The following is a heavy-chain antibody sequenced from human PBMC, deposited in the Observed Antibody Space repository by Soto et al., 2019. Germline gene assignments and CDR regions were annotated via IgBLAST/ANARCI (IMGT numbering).Heavy chain of an antibody. V-gene: IGHV4-59*01. CDR1: GGSISSYY. CDR2: IYYSGST. J-gene: IGHJ5*02. CDR3: AKVNDFWTGYYSTNWFDP. Sequence: SETLSLTCTVSGGSISSYYWSWIRQPPGKGLEWIGYIYYSGSTNYNPSLKSRVTISVNTSKNQFSLKLSSVTAADTAVYYCAKVNDFWTGYYSTNWFDPWGQGTLVTVSS. D-gene: IGHD3-3*01.